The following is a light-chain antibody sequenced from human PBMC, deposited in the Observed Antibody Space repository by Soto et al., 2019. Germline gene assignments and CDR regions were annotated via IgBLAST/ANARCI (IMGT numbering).Light chain of an antibody. V-gene: IGKV1-5*01. CDR3: QHYNNWPRP. Sequence: TPLTQSASTLSASVGDRGTITCPASQTITRWMAWYQQKPGKAPKLLIYDASTLESGVPSRFSGSGSGTDFTLTISCLQSEDFTLYCSQHYNNWPRPFGHGTKAAI. CDR2: DAS. CDR1: QTITRW. J-gene: IGKJ1*01.